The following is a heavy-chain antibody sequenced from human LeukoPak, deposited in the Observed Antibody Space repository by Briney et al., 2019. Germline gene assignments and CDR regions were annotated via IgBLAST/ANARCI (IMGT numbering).Heavy chain of an antibody. CDR1: GYTFTGHY. CDR3: TRSQFYYGAGSLGFDP. D-gene: IGHD3-10*01. J-gene: IGHJ5*02. Sequence: GASVKVSCKASGYTFTGHYLHWVRQAPGQGLEWMGYIDPSSGDTNCAQKFQARVTMTRDTSVSTAYMELSRLTSDDTAIYFCTRSQFYYGAGSLGFDPWGQGTLVTVSS. V-gene: IGHV1-2*02. CDR2: IDPSSGDT.